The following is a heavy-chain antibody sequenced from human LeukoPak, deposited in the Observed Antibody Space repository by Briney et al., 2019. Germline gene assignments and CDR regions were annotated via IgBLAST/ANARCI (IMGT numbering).Heavy chain of an antibody. CDR3: AKDHYRHFDY. CDR2: ISGSGGST. D-gene: IGHD1-14*01. J-gene: IGHJ4*02. V-gene: IGHV3-23*01. Sequence: GGPLRLSCAASGFTCSSYAMSWVRQAPGKELEWVSAISGSGGSTYYADSVKGRFTISRDNSKNTLYLQMNSLRAEDTAVYYCAKDHYRHFDYWGQGTLVTVSS. CDR1: GFTCSSYA.